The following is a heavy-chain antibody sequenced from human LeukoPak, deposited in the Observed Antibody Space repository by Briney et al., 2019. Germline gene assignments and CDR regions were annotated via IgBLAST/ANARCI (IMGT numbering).Heavy chain of an antibody. V-gene: IGHV3-9*01. CDR1: GFTFDDYA. D-gene: IGHD6-19*01. CDR3: AKEGQWLDKYYLDY. J-gene: IGHJ4*02. Sequence: PGGSLRLSCAASGFTFDDYAMHWVRQAPGKGLEWVSGISWNSGSIGYADSVKGRFTISRDNAKNSLYLRMNSLRAEDTALYYCAKEGQWLDKYYLDYWGQGTLVTVSS. CDR2: ISWNSGSI.